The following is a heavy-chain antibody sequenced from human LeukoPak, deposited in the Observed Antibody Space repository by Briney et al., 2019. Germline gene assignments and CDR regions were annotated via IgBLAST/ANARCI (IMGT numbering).Heavy chain of an antibody. CDR1: GGSINNYY. CDR3: ARYISAVTTSTRHYMDV. V-gene: IGHV4-59*01. CDR2: IYYTGRT. Sequence: PSETLSLTCTVSGGSINNYYWSWVRQPPGKRLEWIGWIYYTGRTSYNPSLESRLTISVDTTENQFSLKLNSVTAADTAVYYCARYISAVTTSTRHYMDVWGKGTTVTVSS. J-gene: IGHJ6*03. D-gene: IGHD4-17*01.